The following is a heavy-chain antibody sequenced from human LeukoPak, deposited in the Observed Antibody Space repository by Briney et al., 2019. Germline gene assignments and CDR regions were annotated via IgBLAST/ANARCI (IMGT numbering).Heavy chain of an antibody. CDR2: INPNSGGT. Sequence: ASVTVSCRASGYTFTGYYMHWVGQAPGQGLEWMGWINPNSGGTNYAQKFQGRVTMTRDTSISTAYMELSRLRSDDTAVYYCARATDFVYWGQGTLVTVSS. CDR3: ARATDFVY. V-gene: IGHV1-2*02. CDR1: GYTFTGYY. J-gene: IGHJ4*02.